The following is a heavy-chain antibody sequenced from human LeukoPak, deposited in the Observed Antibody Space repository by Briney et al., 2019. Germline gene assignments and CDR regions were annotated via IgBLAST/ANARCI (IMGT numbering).Heavy chain of an antibody. CDR2: ISAYNGNT. V-gene: IGHV1-18*01. D-gene: IGHD3-9*01. Sequence: ASVKVSCKASGYTFTSYGISWVRQAPGQGLEWMGWISAYNGNTNYAQKLQGRVTTTTDTSTSTAYMELRSLRSDDTAVYYCARDSEDYDILTGYYYPLMFQHWGQGTLVTVSS. J-gene: IGHJ1*01. CDR3: ARDSEDYDILTGYYYPLMFQH. CDR1: GYTFTSYG.